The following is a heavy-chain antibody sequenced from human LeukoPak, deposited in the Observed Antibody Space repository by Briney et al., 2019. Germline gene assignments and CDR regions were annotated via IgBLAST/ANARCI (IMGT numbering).Heavy chain of an antibody. CDR2: ISSSSSYI. CDR1: GFTFSSYS. Sequence: GGSLRLSCAASGFTFSSYSMNWVRQAPGKGLEWVSSISSSSSYIYYADSVKGRFTISRDNAKNSLYLQMNSLRAEDTAVYYCARDYYDCSGYLSEYYFDYWGQGTLVTVSS. CDR3: ARDYYDCSGYLSEYYFDY. J-gene: IGHJ4*02. D-gene: IGHD3-22*01. V-gene: IGHV3-21*01.